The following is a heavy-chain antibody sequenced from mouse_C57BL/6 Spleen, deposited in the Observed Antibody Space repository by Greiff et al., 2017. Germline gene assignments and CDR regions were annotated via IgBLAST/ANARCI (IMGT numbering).Heavy chain of an antibody. CDR2: IDPSDSYT. CDR1: GYTFTSYW. D-gene: IGHD1-1*01. Sequence: QVQLQQPGAELVKPGASVKLSCKASGYTFTSYWMQWVKQRPGQGLEWIGEIDPSDSYTNYNQKFKGKATLTVDKSSSTAYMQLSSLTSEDSAVYYCARVLRQSWFAYWGQGTLVTVSA. V-gene: IGHV1-50*01. J-gene: IGHJ3*01. CDR3: ARVLRQSWFAY.